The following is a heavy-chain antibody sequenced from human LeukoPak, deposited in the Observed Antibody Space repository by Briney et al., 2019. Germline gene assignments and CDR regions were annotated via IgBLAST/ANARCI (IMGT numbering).Heavy chain of an antibody. V-gene: IGHV4-59*08. D-gene: IGHD2-8*01. CDR1: GGSISSYY. Sequence: PSETLSLTCTGSGGSISSYYWSWIRQPPGKGLEWIGYIYYSGSTNYNPSLKSRVTISVDTSKNQFSLKLSSVTAADTAVYYCARLPVRHGFDYWGQGTLVTVSS. CDR3: ARLPVRHGFDY. J-gene: IGHJ4*02. CDR2: IYYSGST.